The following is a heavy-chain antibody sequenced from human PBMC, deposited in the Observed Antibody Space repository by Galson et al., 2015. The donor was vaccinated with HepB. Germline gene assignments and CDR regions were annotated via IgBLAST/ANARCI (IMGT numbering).Heavy chain of an antibody. J-gene: IGHJ5*02. V-gene: IGHV1-69*06. D-gene: IGHD1-26*01. Sequence: SVKVSCKASGGTFSSYAISWVRQAPGQGLEWMGGIIPIFGTANYAQKFQGRVTITADKSTSTAYMELSSLRSEDTAVYYCASQGYSGSYYTFDPWGQGTLVTVSS. CDR2: IIPIFGTA. CDR3: ASQGYSGSYYTFDP. CDR1: GGTFSSYA.